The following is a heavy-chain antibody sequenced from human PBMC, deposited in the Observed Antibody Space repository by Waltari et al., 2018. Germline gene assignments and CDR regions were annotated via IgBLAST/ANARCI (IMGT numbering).Heavy chain of an antibody. V-gene: IGHV4-59*11. CDR1: GGSISSHY. CDR2: IYYSRST. Sequence: QVQLQESGPGLVKHSETLSLTCTVSGGSISSHYWSWIRQPPGKGLEWIGYIYYSRSTNYNPSLKSRVTISVDTSKNQFSLKLSSVTAADTAVYYCAREVRGDLSDSRDYGMDVWGQGTTVTVSS. J-gene: IGHJ6*02. D-gene: IGHD3-10*01. CDR3: AREVRGDLSDSRDYGMDV.